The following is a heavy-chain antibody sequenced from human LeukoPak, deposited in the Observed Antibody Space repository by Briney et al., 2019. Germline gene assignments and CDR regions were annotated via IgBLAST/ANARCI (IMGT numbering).Heavy chain of an antibody. V-gene: IGHV4-39*07. CDR2: IFYSGST. J-gene: IGHJ3*02. D-gene: IGHD5-12*01. CDR3: ATPGYGGYIGSFAI. Sequence: RTSETLSFTCTVSNGSVITGSYSWGWIRQPPGMGLEWIGNIFYSGSTSYNPSLNTRVTISMDMSKNQLSLKLTSVTAADTAVYYCATPGYGGYIGSFAIWGQGTMVTVSS. CDR1: NGSVITGSYS.